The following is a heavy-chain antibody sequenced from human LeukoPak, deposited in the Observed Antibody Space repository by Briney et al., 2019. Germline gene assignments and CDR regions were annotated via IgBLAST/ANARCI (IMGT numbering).Heavy chain of an antibody. D-gene: IGHD5-18*01. CDR3: ARHDSFIPY. CDR1: GFNFNYYA. CDR2: ISDNEGRT. J-gene: IGHJ4*02. V-gene: IGHV3-23*01. Sequence: GGSLRLSCVASGFNFNYYATSWVRQAPGKGLEGVSGISDNEGRTYYTDSVKGRFTISRDRTKNTVYLQMHNLRADDTAVYFCARHDSFIPYWGQGTLVTVSS.